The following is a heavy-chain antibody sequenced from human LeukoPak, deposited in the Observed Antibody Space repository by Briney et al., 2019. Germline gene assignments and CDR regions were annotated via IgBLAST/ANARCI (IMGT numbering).Heavy chain of an antibody. D-gene: IGHD1-26*01. CDR3: AKVLVGGTGVEDAFDF. V-gene: IGHV3-23*01. Sequence: PGGSLRLSCAASGFTFSSYAMSWVRQAPGKGLEWVSAISGSGGSTYYADSVKGRFTISRDNSKNTLYLQMNSLRAEDTAVYYCAKVLVGGTGVEDAFDFWGHGTKVTVSS. J-gene: IGHJ3*01. CDR2: ISGSGGST. CDR1: GFTFSSYA.